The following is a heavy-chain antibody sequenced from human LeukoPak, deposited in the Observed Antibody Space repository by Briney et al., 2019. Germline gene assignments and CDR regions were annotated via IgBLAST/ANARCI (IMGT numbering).Heavy chain of an antibody. CDR3: ARFPVRGYTYGSVIHHMDV. Sequence: GSSVKVSCKASGGTFNTYAITLVRQATGHGLELMGRIIPILDAADSAQKFQGRLTISADKSTSTVYMELSSLRSEDTAIYFCARFPVRGYTYGSVIHHMDVWGQGTTVTVSS. CDR2: IIPILDAA. V-gene: IGHV1-69*04. J-gene: IGHJ6*02. D-gene: IGHD5-18*01. CDR1: GGTFNTYA.